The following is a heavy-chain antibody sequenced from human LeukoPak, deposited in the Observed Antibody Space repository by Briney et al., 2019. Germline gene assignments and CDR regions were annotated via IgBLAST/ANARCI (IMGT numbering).Heavy chain of an antibody. V-gene: IGHV4-34*01. J-gene: IGHJ4*02. CDR1: GGSFSGYY. D-gene: IGHD5-24*01. CDR2: INHSGST. CDR3: AREGMATITGFDY. Sequence: SETLSLTCAVYGGSFSGYYWSWIRQPPGKGLERIGEINHSGSTNYNPSLKSRVTISVDTSKNQFSLKLSSVTAADTAVYYCAREGMATITGFDYWGQGTLVTVSS.